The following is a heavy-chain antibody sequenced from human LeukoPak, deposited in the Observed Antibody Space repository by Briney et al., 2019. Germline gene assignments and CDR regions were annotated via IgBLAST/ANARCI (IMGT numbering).Heavy chain of an antibody. CDR1: GYSIISDYF. CDR3: ARVVASTSIDS. Sequence: TASETLSLTCIVSGYSIISDYFWGWVRQPPGKGPEWIGSIFHSGDVYYNPSLKSRVTLSVDPSKNRFSLKLTSVTAADTAIYYCARVVASTSIDSWGQGTLVTVSS. CDR2: IFHSGDV. D-gene: IGHD2-15*01. J-gene: IGHJ4*02. V-gene: IGHV4-38-2*02.